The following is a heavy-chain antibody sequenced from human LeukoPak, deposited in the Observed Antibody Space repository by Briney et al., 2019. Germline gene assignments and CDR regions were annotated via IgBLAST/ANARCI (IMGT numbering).Heavy chain of an antibody. CDR1: GYTFTSYY. Sequence: ASVKVSCKASGYTFTSYYMHWVRQAPGQGLEWMGIINPSGGSTSYAQKFQGRVTMTRDTSTSTVYMELSSLRSEDTAVYYCARDGDWNYLRYYYMGVSGKGTTVTVSS. CDR2: INPSGGST. D-gene: IGHD1-7*01. CDR3: ARDGDWNYLRYYYMGV. J-gene: IGHJ6*03. V-gene: IGHV1-46*01.